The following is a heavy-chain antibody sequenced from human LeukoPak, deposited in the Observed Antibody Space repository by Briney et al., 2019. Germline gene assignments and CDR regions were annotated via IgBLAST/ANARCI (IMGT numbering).Heavy chain of an antibody. Sequence: PGGSLRLSCAASGFTVSSNYMSWVRQAPGKGLEWVSVIYSGGSTYYADSVKGRFTISRDNSKNTLYLQMNSLRAEDTAVYYCARATLYDFWSGYYNPYYYYMDVWGKGTTVTVSS. J-gene: IGHJ6*03. CDR1: GFTVSSNY. CDR3: ARATLYDFWSGYYNPYYYYMDV. D-gene: IGHD3-3*01. V-gene: IGHV3-53*01. CDR2: IYSGGST.